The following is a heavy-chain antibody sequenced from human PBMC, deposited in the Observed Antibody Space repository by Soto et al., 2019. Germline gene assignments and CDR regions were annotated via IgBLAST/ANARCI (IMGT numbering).Heavy chain of an antibody. D-gene: IGHD3-22*01. CDR3: ARPTFHYYDSSGYPWFDP. J-gene: IGHJ5*02. V-gene: IGHV1-2*02. CDR2: INPNSGGT. CDR1: GYPFTGYY. Sequence: GSVKVCFKASGYPFTGYYMHSVRQAPGQGLEWMGWINPNSGGTNYAQKFQGRVTMTRDTSISTAYMELSRLRSDDTAVYYCARPTFHYYDSSGYPWFDPWGQGTMVTVSS.